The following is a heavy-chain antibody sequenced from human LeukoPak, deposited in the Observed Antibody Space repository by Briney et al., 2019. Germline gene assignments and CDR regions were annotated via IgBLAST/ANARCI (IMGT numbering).Heavy chain of an antibody. CDR2: IYSGGST. D-gene: IGHD6-19*01. V-gene: IGHV3-53*01. CDR1: GFTVSSNY. CDR3: ARDRYSSGWYFDY. Sequence: GGSLRLSCAASGFTVSSNYMSWVRQAPGRGLRGVPVIYSGGSTYYADSVKGRFTISRDNSKNTLYLQMNSLRAEDTAVYYCARDRYSSGWYFDYWGQGTLVTVSS. J-gene: IGHJ4*02.